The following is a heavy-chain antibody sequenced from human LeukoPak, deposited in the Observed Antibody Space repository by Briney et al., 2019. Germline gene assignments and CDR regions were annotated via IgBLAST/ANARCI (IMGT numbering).Heavy chain of an antibody. CDR2: ISSSGSTI. CDR3: ANGSPATIFGVVAMGY. V-gene: IGHV3-48*03. CDR1: GFTFSSYE. D-gene: IGHD3-3*01. J-gene: IGHJ4*02. Sequence: GGSLRLTCAASGFTFSSYEMNWVRQAPGKGLEWVSYISSSGSTIYYADSVKGRFTISRDNAKNSLYLQMNSLRAEDTAVYYCANGSPATIFGVVAMGYWGQGTLVTVSS.